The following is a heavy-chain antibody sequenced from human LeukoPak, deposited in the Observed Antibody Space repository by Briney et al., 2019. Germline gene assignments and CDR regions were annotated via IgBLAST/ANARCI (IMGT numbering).Heavy chain of an antibody. Sequence: SETLSLTCTVSGGSISSGGSYWSWIRQPAGKGLEWIGRMYTSGSTNYNPSLKSRVTMSVDTSKNQFSLKLSSVTAADTAVYYCARGPPYSSGWHWGHPFDYWGQGTLVTVSS. CDR3: ARGPPYSSGWHWGHPFDY. CDR2: MYTSGST. CDR1: GGSISSGGSY. D-gene: IGHD6-19*01. V-gene: IGHV4-61*02. J-gene: IGHJ4*02.